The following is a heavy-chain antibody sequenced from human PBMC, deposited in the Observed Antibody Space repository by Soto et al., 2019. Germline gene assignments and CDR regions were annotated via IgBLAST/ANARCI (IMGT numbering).Heavy chain of an antibody. J-gene: IGHJ5*02. CDR3: ARHVISGVPKWLDP. Sequence: PSETLSLTCTVSGDSISSSSYYWGWIRQPPGKGLEWIGSIYYSGSTYYNPSLKSRVTISVDTSKNQFSLKLSSVTAADTAVYYCARHVISGVPKWLDPWGQGTLVTVSS. CDR1: GDSISSSSYY. V-gene: IGHV4-39*01. CDR2: IYYSGST. D-gene: IGHD3-10*01.